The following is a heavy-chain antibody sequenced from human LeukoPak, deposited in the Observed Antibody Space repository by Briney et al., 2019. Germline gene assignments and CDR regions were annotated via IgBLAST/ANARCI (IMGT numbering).Heavy chain of an antibody. Sequence: ALVKVSCKASGYTFTGYYIHWVRQAPGQGLEWMGWINPYSGATNYAQKFQGRVTMTSDTSITTAYMELTRLRSDDTAVYYCVRDGACSSTSCQNFDYWGQGTLVTVPS. CDR2: INPYSGAT. J-gene: IGHJ4*02. D-gene: IGHD2-2*01. CDR1: GYTFTGYY. CDR3: VRDGACSSTSCQNFDY. V-gene: IGHV1-2*02.